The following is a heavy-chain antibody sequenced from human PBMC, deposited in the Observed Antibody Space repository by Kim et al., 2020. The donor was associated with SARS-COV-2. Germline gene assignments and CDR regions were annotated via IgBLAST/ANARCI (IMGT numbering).Heavy chain of an antibody. V-gene: IGHV3-9*01. D-gene: IGHD5-18*01. J-gene: IGHJ4*02. Sequence: SVKGRFTISRDNAKNSLYLQMNSLRAEDTALYFCAKGGTAMVTTGGHFDYWGQGTLVTVSS. CDR3: AKGGTAMVTTGGHFDY.